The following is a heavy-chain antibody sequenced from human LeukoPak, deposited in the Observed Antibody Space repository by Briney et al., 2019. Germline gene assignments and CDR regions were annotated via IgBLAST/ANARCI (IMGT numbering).Heavy chain of an antibody. CDR3: ARGYSGSYGGPHV. CDR2: IIPIFGTA. V-gene: IGHV1-69*05. D-gene: IGHD1-26*01. J-gene: IGHJ4*02. CDR1: GGTFSSYA. Sequence: GASVKVSCKASGGTFSSYAISWVRQAPGQGLEWMGGIIPIFGTANYAQKFQGRVTITTDESTSTAYMELSSLRSEDTAVYYCARGYSGSYGGPHVWGQGTLVTVSS.